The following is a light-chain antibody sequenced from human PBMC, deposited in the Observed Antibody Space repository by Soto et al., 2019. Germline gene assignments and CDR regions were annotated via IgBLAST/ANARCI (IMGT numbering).Light chain of an antibody. Sequence: EIVLTQSPGTLSLSPGTRATLSCRASQSVSSNFLAWYQQKPGQAPRLLIYGASSRATGIPDRFSGSGSGTDFTLTISRLEPEDIAVYYCQQYGNSPWTFGQGTKVDIQ. J-gene: IGKJ1*01. CDR1: QSVSSNF. CDR3: QQYGNSPWT. V-gene: IGKV3-20*01. CDR2: GAS.